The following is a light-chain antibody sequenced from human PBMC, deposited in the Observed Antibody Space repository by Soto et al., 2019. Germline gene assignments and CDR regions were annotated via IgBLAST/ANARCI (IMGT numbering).Light chain of an antibody. J-gene: IGLJ1*01. CDR1: DIGSKS. Sequence: SYELTQPPSVSVAPGQTARITCEGSDIGSKSVQWYQLKPGQAPVLVVYDDSARPSGVPERLSGSNSGNTATLTISRVEAGDEADFYCQVWDSSSEHYVFGTGTKATVL. V-gene: IGLV3-21*02. CDR3: QVWDSSSEHYV. CDR2: DDS.